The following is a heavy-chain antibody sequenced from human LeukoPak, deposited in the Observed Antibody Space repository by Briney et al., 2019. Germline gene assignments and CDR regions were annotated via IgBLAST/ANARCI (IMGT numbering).Heavy chain of an antibody. CDR2: IYYSGST. Sequence: SETLSLTCTVSGGSISSYYWSWIRQPPGKGLEWIGYIYYSGSTNYNPSLKSRVTISVDTSKNQFPLKLSSVTAADTAVYYCARGSVWAAGFDPWGQGTLVTVSS. J-gene: IGHJ5*02. CDR1: GGSISSYY. CDR3: ARGSVWAAGFDP. V-gene: IGHV4-59*12. D-gene: IGHD6-13*01.